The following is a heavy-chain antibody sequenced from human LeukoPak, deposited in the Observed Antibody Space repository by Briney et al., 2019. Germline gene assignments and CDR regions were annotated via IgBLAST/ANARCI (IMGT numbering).Heavy chain of an antibody. CDR1: GGSFSGYY. Sequence: SETLSLTCGVYGGSFSGYYWTWIRQSPGKGLEWIGEINHSGSANYNPSLKSRVTISVDTSKNQFSLKLSSVTAADTAVYYCARGVIWLHVGFDYWGQGTLVTVSS. CDR3: ARGVIWLHVGFDY. D-gene: IGHD5-18*01. V-gene: IGHV4-34*01. J-gene: IGHJ4*02. CDR2: INHSGSA.